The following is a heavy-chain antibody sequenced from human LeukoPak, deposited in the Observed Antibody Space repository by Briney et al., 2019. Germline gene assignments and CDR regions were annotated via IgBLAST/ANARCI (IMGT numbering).Heavy chain of an antibody. Sequence: PGGSLRLSCAASGFTFNSYNMDWVRQAPGKGLEWVSSISSSSSYIYYADSVKGRFTISRDNAKNSLYLQMNSLRAEDTAVYYCAREFWGYFDFWGQGALVTVSS. V-gene: IGHV3-21*01. CDR1: GFTFNSYN. CDR2: ISSSSSYI. CDR3: AREFWGYFDF. J-gene: IGHJ4*02. D-gene: IGHD3-16*01.